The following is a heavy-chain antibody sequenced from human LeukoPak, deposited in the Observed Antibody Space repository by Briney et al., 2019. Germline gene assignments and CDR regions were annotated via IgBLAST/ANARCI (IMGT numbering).Heavy chain of an antibody. CDR2: IYHSGST. CDR1: GGSISSGGYS. CDR3: ARVYPSGYFDY. J-gene: IGHJ4*02. V-gene: IGHV4-30-2*01. Sequence: SQTLSLTCAVSGGSISSGGYSWSWIRQPPGKGLEWIGYIYHSGSTYYNPSLKSRVTISVDRSKNQFSLKLSSVTAADTAVYYCARVYPSGYFDYWGQGTLVTVSS. D-gene: IGHD2-8*01.